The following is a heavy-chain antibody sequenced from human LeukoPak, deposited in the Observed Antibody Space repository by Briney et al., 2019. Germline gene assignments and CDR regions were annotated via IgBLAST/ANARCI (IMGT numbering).Heavy chain of an antibody. Sequence: GASVKVSCKASGGTFSSYAISWVRQAPGQGLEWMGRIIPILGIANYAQKFQGRVTITADKSTSTAYMKLSSPRSDDTAVYYCARGPLCGVWGQGTLVTVSS. D-gene: IGHD6-25*01. J-gene: IGHJ4*02. CDR2: IIPILGIA. CDR3: ARGPLCGV. V-gene: IGHV1-69*04. CDR1: GGTFSSYA.